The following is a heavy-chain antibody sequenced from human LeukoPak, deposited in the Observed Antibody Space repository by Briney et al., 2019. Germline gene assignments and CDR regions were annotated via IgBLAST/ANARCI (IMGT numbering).Heavy chain of an antibody. CDR3: ATHTPSRYCSSTSCRSSKFFDP. CDR2: INHSGST. V-gene: IGHV4-34*01. J-gene: IGHJ5*02. Sequence: SETLSLTCAVYGGSFSGYYWSWIRQPPGKGLEWIGEINHSGSTNYNPSLKSRVTISVDTSKNQFSLKLSSVTAADTAVYYCATHTPSRYCSSTSCRSSKFFDPWGQGTLVTVSS. CDR1: GGSFSGYY. D-gene: IGHD2-2*01.